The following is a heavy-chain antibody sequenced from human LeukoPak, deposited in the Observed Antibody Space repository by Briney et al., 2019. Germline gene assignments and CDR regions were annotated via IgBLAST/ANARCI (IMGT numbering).Heavy chain of an antibody. D-gene: IGHD1-26*01. J-gene: IGHJ4*02. CDR2: INHSGSP. CDR1: GGSCSGYY. Sequence: SETLSLTCAVYGGSCSGYYWSWIRQPPGKGLEWIGEINHSGSPNYNPSLKSRVTISVDTSKNQFSLRLSSVTAADTAVYYCARGSLVGATDYWGQGTLVTVSS. V-gene: IGHV4-34*01. CDR3: ARGSLVGATDY.